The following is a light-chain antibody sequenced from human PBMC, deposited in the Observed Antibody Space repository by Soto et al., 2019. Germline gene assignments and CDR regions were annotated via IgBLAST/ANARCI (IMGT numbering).Light chain of an antibody. V-gene: IGKV1-39*01. CDR2: AAS. Sequence: DIQMTQSPSSLFASVGDRVTITCRASQSVMIYLNWYQQRPGKAPKVLIYAASTLESGVPSRFSGSGSGTDFTLTISSLKPEDFATYYCQQSFSTPSTTFGQGTRLEIK. CDR1: QSVMIY. CDR3: QQSFSTPSTT. J-gene: IGKJ5*01.